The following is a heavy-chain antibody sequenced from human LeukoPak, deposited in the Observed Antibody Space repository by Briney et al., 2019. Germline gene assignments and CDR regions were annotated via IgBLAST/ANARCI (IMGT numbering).Heavy chain of an antibody. CDR3: AREPDYGDNEGAFDI. Sequence: KSSETLSLTCAVYGGSFSGYYWSWIRQPPGKGLEWIGEINHSGSTNYNPSLKSRVTISVDKSKNQFSLKLSSVTAADTAVYYCAREPDYGDNEGAFDIWGQGTMVTVSS. CDR2: INHSGST. V-gene: IGHV4-34*01. CDR1: GGSFSGYY. D-gene: IGHD4-17*01. J-gene: IGHJ3*02.